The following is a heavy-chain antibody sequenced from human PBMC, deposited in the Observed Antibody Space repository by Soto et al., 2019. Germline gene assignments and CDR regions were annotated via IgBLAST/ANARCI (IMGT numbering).Heavy chain of an antibody. D-gene: IGHD2-21*02. Sequence: QVQLVQSGAEVKKTGASVKVSCKASGYTFTGYYIHWVRQAPGQGLEWMGWINPNSGGTNYEQKFQGRVAMTRDTSISTAYMQLSRLRSDDTAVYYCASVGAYCGGDCYSSWGQGTLITVSS. CDR3: ASVGAYCGGDCYSS. V-gene: IGHV1-2*02. CDR1: GYTFTGYY. CDR2: INPNSGGT. J-gene: IGHJ4*02.